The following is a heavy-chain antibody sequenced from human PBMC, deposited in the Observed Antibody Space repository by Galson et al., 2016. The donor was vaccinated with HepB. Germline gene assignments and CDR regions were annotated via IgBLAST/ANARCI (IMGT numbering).Heavy chain of an antibody. D-gene: IGHD3-22*01. CDR1: GYSFSSYW. J-gene: IGHJ4*02. Sequence: QSGAEVKKSGESLKISCKGSGYSFSSYWIAWVRQMPGKGLEWMGIIYPRDSDTKYSPSFQGQVTISVDKSISTAYLQWNSLKASDTAMYYCARPLDYYESGGPFDSWGQGTLVTVSS. V-gene: IGHV5-51*01. CDR3: ARPLDYYESGGPFDS. CDR2: IYPRDSDT.